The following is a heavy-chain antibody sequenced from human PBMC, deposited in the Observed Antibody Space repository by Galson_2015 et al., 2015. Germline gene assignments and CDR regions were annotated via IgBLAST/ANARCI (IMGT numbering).Heavy chain of an antibody. J-gene: IGHJ4*02. D-gene: IGHD1-26*01. CDR3: ARVAVRASTRALDY. CDR2: IWYDGSNK. V-gene: IGHV3-33*01. Sequence: SLRLSCAASGFTFSSYGMHWVRQAPGKGLEWVAVIWYDGSNKYYADSVKGRLTISRDNSKNTLYLQMNSRRAEDTAVYYCARVAVRASTRALDYWRQGNLVTVSS. CDR1: GFTFSSYG.